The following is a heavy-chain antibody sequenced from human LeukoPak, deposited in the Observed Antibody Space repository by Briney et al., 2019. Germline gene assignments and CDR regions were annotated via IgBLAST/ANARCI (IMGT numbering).Heavy chain of an antibody. CDR3: ATVVDESDIDN. J-gene: IGHJ4*02. CDR1: GGSMSSDY. CDR2: FKYDGST. Sequence: KPSETLSLTCTVSGGSMSSDYHCWIRQSPGMGLEWIGYFKYDGSTGYNPSLKSRATISMDRSKNQFSLKVNFVTAADTAVYYCATVVDESDIDNWGQGTLVTVSS. V-gene: IGHV4-59*01. D-gene: IGHD2-21*02.